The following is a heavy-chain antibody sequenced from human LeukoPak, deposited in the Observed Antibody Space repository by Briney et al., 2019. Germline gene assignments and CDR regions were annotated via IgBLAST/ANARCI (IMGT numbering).Heavy chain of an antibody. CDR2: ISGSGETT. Sequence: PGGSLRLSCAASGFTFSSYEMHWVRQAPGKGLEWVSAISGSGETTYYADSVKGRFTVSRDNSKNTLYLQMNSLRAEDTAVYYCAKESKWSGYYYMDVWGKGTTATVSS. V-gene: IGHV3-23*01. CDR3: AKESKWSGYYYMDV. J-gene: IGHJ6*03. D-gene: IGHD2-15*01. CDR1: GFTFSSYE.